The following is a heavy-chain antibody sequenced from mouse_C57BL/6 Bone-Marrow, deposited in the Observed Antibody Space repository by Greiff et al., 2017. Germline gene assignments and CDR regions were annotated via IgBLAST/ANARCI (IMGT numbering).Heavy chain of an antibody. V-gene: IGHV7-3*01. D-gene: IGHD2-3*01. Sequence: EVHLVESGGGLVQPGGSLSLSCAASGFTFTDYYMSWVRQPPGKALEWLGFLSNKANGYTTEYSVSVKGRFTISRDNSQSILYLQMNALRAEDRATYYCARAYDEDYAMDYWGQGTSVTVSS. CDR3: ARAYDEDYAMDY. CDR1: GFTFTDYY. J-gene: IGHJ4*01. CDR2: LSNKANGYTT.